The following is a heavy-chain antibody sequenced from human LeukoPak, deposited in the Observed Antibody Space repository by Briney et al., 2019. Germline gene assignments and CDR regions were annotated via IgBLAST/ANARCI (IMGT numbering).Heavy chain of an antibody. V-gene: IGHV4-34*01. CDR1: GGSFSGYY. J-gene: IGHJ4*02. Sequence: PSETLSLTCAVYGGSFSGYYWSWIRQPPGKGLEWIGEINHSGSTNYNPSLKSRVTISVDTSKNQFSLKLSSVTAADTAVYYCARGGNYDFWSGPSFDYWGQGTLVTVSS. CDR2: INHSGST. CDR3: ARGGNYDFWSGPSFDY. D-gene: IGHD3-3*01.